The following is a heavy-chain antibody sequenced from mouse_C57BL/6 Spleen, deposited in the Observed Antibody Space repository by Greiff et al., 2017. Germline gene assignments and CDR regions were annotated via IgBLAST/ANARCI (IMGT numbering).Heavy chain of an antibody. V-gene: IGHV1-55*01. D-gene: IGHD2-4*01. Sequence: VQLQQPGAELVKPGASVKMSCKASGYTFTSYWITWVKQRPGQGLEWIGDIYPGSGSTNYNEKFKSKATLTVDTSSSTAYMQLSSLTSEDSAVYYCARGDYDYDGAMDYWGQGTSVTASS. CDR3: ARGDYDYDGAMDY. CDR2: IYPGSGST. J-gene: IGHJ4*01. CDR1: GYTFTSYW.